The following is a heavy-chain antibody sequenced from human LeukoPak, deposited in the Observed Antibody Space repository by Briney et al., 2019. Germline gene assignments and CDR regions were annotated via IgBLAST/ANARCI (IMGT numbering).Heavy chain of an antibody. V-gene: IGHV3-30*02. Sequence: GGSLRLSCTVSGAPFSIYGLHWVRQAPGRGLEWVAFLRSDGRDKYYADSVKGRFTISRDSSKNAVYLQLSSLRTEDTAVYYCARDHEWSWDYWGQGTLVIVSS. CDR3: ARDHEWSWDY. CDR2: LRSDGRDK. D-gene: IGHD3-3*01. CDR1: GAPFSIYG. J-gene: IGHJ4*02.